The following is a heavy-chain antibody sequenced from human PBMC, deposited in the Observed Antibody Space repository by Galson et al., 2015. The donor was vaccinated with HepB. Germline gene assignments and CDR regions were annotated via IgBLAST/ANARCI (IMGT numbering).Heavy chain of an antibody. Sequence: SLRLSCAASGFTFSFNAMHWVRQSPGKRLEYVPGISSNGGNTYYANSVKGRFTVSRDTYKKTLYFHMSSLGAEDTAVYYCVKDSSSWDYFDFWGQGTQVTVSS. CDR2: ISSNGGNT. D-gene: IGHD2-2*01. J-gene: IGHJ4*02. V-gene: IGHV3-64D*08. CDR3: VKDSSSWDYFDF. CDR1: GFTFSFNA.